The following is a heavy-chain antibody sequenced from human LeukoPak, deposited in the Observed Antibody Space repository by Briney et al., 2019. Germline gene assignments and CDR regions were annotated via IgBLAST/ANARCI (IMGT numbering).Heavy chain of an antibody. J-gene: IGHJ4*02. D-gene: IGHD5-24*01. CDR1: GGTFSSYA. CDR2: IIPIFGIA. CDR3: ARERGGDGYNFWLDY. V-gene: IGHV1-69*04. Sequence: SVKVSCKASGGTFSSYAISWVRQAPGQGLEWMGRIIPIFGIANYAQKFQGRVTITADKSTSTAYVELSSLRSEDTAVYYCARERGGDGYNFWLDYWGQGTLVTVSS.